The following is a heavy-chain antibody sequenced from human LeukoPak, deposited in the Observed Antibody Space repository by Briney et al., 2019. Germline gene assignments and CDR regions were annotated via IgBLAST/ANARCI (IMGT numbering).Heavy chain of an antibody. D-gene: IGHD1-26*01. J-gene: IGHJ4*02. CDR3: ARPSRGSTPDY. CDR2: IKQDGCEK. CDR1: GFTFNNYW. Sequence: GGSLRLSCAASGFTFNNYWMSWVRQAPGKGLECVANIKQDGCEKFYVDYVKGRFTITRDNAKNSLYIKMNSLRAEDTAVYYCARPSRGSTPDYWGQGTLVTVSS. V-gene: IGHV3-7*04.